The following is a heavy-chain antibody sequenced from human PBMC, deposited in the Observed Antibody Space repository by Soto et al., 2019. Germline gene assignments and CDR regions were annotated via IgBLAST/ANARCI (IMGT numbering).Heavy chain of an antibody. CDR3: ARETSETPHYDY. CDR2: IIPIFGTA. CDR1: GGTFSSYA. Sequence: SVKVSCKASGGTFSSYAISWVRQAPGQGLEWMGGIIPIFGTANYAQKFQGRVTITADESTSTAYMELSSLRSEDTAVYYCARETSETPHYDYWGQGTLVTAPQ. J-gene: IGHJ4*02. V-gene: IGHV1-69*13.